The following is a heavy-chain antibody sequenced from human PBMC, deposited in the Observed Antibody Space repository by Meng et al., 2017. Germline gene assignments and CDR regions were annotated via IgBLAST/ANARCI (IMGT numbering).Heavy chain of an antibody. CDR1: GYTLTSYA. CDR2: IDTKTGNP. Sequence: QGQVGQSGSELRKPGASVKVSCKASGYTLTSYAINWLRQAPGQGLQWMGWIDTKTGNPTYVPGFTGRLVFSLDTSVSTAYLQISGLKADDTAVYYCTRDGYSDCSRTSCFDSWGQGTLVTVSS. V-gene: IGHV7-4-1*02. D-gene: IGHD2-2*01. J-gene: IGHJ4*02. CDR3: TRDGYSDCSRTSCFDS.